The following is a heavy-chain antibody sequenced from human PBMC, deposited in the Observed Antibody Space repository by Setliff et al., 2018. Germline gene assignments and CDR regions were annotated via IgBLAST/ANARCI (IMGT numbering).Heavy chain of an antibody. J-gene: IGHJ4*02. V-gene: IGHV2-70*11. Sequence: SGPTLVNPTQTLTLTCTFSGFSLSTNGMCVSWIRQPPGKALEWLARIDWDDDKYYSTSLKTRLTISKDTSKNQVVLTMTNMDPVDTATYYCARCITIFGVVIPNAFDHWGQGTLVTVSS. CDR3: ARCITIFGVVIPNAFDH. D-gene: IGHD3-3*01. CDR2: IDWDDDK. CDR1: GFSLSTNGMC.